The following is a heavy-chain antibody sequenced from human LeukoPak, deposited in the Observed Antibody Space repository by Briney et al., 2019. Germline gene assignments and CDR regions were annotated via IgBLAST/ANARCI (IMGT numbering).Heavy chain of an antibody. Sequence: SETLSLTCTVSDGTISDSYWSWIRQSPGKGLEWIGYIFYTGFTHYNPSLESRVTISVDTSKKQFSLRLKSVTAADTAVYYCARDANGGNSWGWFDPWGQGTLVTVSS. V-gene: IGHV4-59*01. D-gene: IGHD4-23*01. CDR2: IFYTGFT. J-gene: IGHJ5*02. CDR1: DGTISDSY. CDR3: ARDANGGNSWGWFDP.